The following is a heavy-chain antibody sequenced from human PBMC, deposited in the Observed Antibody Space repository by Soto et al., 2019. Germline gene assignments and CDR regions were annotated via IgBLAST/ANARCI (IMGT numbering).Heavy chain of an antibody. CDR1: GFTFNNYG. CDR2: ISYDESGK. CDR3: AKEKGNLFFDL. J-gene: IGHJ2*01. V-gene: IGHV3-30*18. Sequence: QVQLVESGGGVVQPGRSLRLSCAASGFTFNNYGMHWVRQAPGEGLEWVAVISYDESGKYYADYVKGRFAISRDNSKNTLYLEMNSLRPEDTAVYYCAKEKGNLFFDLWGRGTLVTVSS.